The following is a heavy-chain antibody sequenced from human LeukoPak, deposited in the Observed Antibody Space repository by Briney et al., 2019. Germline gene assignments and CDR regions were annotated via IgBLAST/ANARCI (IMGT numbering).Heavy chain of an antibody. CDR1: GVSFSGYY. Sequence: PSETLSLTCAVYGVSFSGYYWSWIRQPPGKGLEWIGEINHSGSNNYNPSLKSRVTITVTTSKNTFPLKLSSVTAADTAVYYCARGRGYDFSSGYYIGQLAYFDYWGQGTLVTVSS. J-gene: IGHJ4*02. D-gene: IGHD3-3*01. V-gene: IGHV4-34*01. CDR2: INHSGSN. CDR3: ARGRGYDFSSGYYIGQLAYFDY.